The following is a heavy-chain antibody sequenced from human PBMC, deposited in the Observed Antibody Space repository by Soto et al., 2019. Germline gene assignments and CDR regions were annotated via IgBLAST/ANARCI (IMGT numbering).Heavy chain of an antibody. Sequence: PGGSLRLSCAASGFTVSSNYMSWVRQPPGKGLEWIGYIYYSGSTNYNPSLKSRVTISVDTSKNQFSLKLSSVTAADTAVYYCARAYGDYVFDYWGQGTLVTVSS. J-gene: IGHJ4*02. CDR3: ARAYGDYVFDY. V-gene: IGHV4-59*02. CDR2: IYYSGST. D-gene: IGHD4-17*01. CDR1: GFTVSSNY.